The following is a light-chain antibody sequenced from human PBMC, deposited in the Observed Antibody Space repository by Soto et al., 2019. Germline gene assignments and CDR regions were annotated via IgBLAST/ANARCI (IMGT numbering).Light chain of an antibody. Sequence: DIQITQSPSSLSASVGDRVTITCRASQSISIFLNWFQQNPGKVPKLLIYGASSMQSGVSSRFSGSGSGTDFTLTISSLQPEDFANYYCQQSYSTPNTFGGGTKVEIK. V-gene: IGKV1-39*01. CDR2: GAS. CDR3: QQSYSTPNT. J-gene: IGKJ4*01. CDR1: QSISIF.